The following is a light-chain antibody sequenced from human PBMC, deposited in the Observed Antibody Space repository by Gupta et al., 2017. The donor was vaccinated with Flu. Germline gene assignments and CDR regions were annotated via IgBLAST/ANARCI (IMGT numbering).Light chain of an antibody. V-gene: IGLV3-10*01. J-gene: IGLJ2*01. CDR3: DSYDNTGDNHGVV. Sequence: TARITCPGDAFPKKLAYWDQQQPGQAPLIVIYVDSSRPSGMPERFSGPCSGSMARSNSSRAQVEDEADYDGDSYDNTGDNHGVVFGGGTKLTVL. CDR2: VDS. CDR1: AFPKKL.